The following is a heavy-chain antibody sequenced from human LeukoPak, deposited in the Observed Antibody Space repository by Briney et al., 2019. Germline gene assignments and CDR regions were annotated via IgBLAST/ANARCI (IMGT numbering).Heavy chain of an antibody. CDR2: IIPILGIA. V-gene: IGHV1-69*04. D-gene: IGHD3-22*01. CDR1: GGTFSSYA. J-gene: IGHJ4*02. CDR3: ARDLAASTYYYEVVYFDY. Sequence: SVKVSCEASGGTFSSYAISWVRQAPGQGLEWMGRIIPILGIANYAQKFQGRVTITADKSTSTAYMELSSLRSEDTAVYYCARDLAASTYYYEVVYFDYWGQGTLVTVSS.